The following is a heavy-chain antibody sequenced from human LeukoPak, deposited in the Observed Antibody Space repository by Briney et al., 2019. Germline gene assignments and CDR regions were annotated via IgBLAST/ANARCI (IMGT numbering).Heavy chain of an antibody. CDR1: GGSITNYY. CDR2: IHYSGST. D-gene: IGHD1-20*01. V-gene: IGHV4-59*01. CDR3: ARASITYYYYYMGV. Sequence: SETLSLTCTVSGGSITNYYWTWIRQPPGKGLEWIGYIHYSGSTNYNPSLKSRVTISVDTSKNQFSLKLSSVTAADTAVYYCARASITYYYYYMGVWGKGTTVTVSS. J-gene: IGHJ6*03.